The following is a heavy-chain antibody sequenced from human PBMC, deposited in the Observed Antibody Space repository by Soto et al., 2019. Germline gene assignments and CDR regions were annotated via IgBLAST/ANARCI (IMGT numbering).Heavy chain of an antibody. Sequence: PGGSLRLSCAASGFTFSSYGMHWVRQAPGKGLEWVAVIWYDGGNKYYADSVKGRFTISRDNSKNTLYLQMNSLRAEDTAVYYCARDDTLVVVAAQGMDVWGQGTTVTVSS. J-gene: IGHJ6*02. CDR3: ARDDTLVVVAAQGMDV. D-gene: IGHD2-15*01. CDR2: IWYDGGNK. V-gene: IGHV3-33*01. CDR1: GFTFSSYG.